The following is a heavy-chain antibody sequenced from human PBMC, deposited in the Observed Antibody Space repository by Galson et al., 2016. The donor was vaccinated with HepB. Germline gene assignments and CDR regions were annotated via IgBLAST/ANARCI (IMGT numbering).Heavy chain of an antibody. CDR1: GYTFAAYY. Sequence: SVKVSCKASGYTFAAYYMHWVRRAPGQGLQWMGRISTNSGATKYSQKFQGRVTMTRDTSINTAYMELNRLRFDDTAVSYCARGETGDWFDPWGQGSLGTVSS. V-gene: IGHV1-2*06. CDR2: ISTNSGAT. J-gene: IGHJ5*02. CDR3: ARGETGDWFDP.